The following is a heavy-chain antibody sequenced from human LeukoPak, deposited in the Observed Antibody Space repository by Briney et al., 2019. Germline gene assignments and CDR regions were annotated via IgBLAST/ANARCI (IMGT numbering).Heavy chain of an antibody. CDR2: ISSSGSTI. D-gene: IGHD3-10*02. V-gene: IGHV3-48*03. CDR3: AELGITMIGGV. Sequence: GGPLRLSCAASGFTFSSYEMNWVRQAPGKGLEWVSYISSSGSTIYYADSVKGRFTISGDNAKNSLYLQMNSLRAEDTAVYYCAELGITMIGGVWGKGTAVTISS. J-gene: IGHJ6*04. CDR1: GFTFSSYE.